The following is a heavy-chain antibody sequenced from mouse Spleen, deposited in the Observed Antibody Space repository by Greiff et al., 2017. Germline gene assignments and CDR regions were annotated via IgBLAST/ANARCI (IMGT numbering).Heavy chain of an antibody. Sequence: EVKLVESGGGLVKLGGSLKLSCAASGFTFSSYAMSWVRQTPEQRLEWVATISSGGGNTYYPDSVKGRFTISRDNAKNTLYLQMSSLKSEDTAMYYCARHGVARGYFDVWGAGTTVTVSS. CDR2: ISSGGGNT. CDR3: ARHGVARGYFDV. V-gene: IGHV5-9*04. CDR1: GFTFSSYA. D-gene: IGHD1-1*02. J-gene: IGHJ1*01.